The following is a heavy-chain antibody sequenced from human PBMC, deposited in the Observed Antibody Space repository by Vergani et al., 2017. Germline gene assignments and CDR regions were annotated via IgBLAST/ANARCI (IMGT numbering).Heavy chain of an antibody. D-gene: IGHD6-13*01. V-gene: IGHV4-34*01. CDR1: GGSFSGYF. J-gene: IGHJ6*02. CDR2: INHSGRT. Sequence: QVPLQQWGAGLLKPSETLSLTCAVYGGSFSGYFWSWLRQPPGKGLEWSGEINHSGRTIYNPSLKSRVTISVDTSKNQFSRKLSSVTAADTAVYYCARGKLVPYYYYYGMDVWGQGTTVTVSS. CDR3: ARGKLVPYYYYYGMDV.